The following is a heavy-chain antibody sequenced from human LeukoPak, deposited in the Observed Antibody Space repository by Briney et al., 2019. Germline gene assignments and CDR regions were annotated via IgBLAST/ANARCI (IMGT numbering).Heavy chain of an antibody. Sequence: GRSLRLSCAASGFTFSSYGMHWVRQAPGKGLEWVAVISYDGSNKYYADSVKGRFTISRDNSKNTLYLQMNSLRAEDTAVYYCAKDLGGILTGYYNSYYYYGMDVWGQGTTVTVSS. J-gene: IGHJ6*02. D-gene: IGHD3-9*01. V-gene: IGHV3-30*18. CDR3: AKDLGGILTGYYNSYYYYGMDV. CDR2: ISYDGSNK. CDR1: GFTFSSYG.